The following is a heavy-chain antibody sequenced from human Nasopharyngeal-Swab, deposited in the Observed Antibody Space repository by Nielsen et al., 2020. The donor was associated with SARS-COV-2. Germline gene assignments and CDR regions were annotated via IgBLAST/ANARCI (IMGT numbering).Heavy chain of an antibody. Sequence: RQGPGQGLEWVAFIRYDGFNQHYADSVKGRFTISRDSFKNTLYLQLNSLRAEDTAVYYCAKDHKMDSGGGVGYMDVWGKGTTVTVSS. CDR3: AKDHKMDSGGGVGYMDV. D-gene: IGHD3-16*01. CDR2: IRYDGFNQ. J-gene: IGHJ6*03. V-gene: IGHV3-30*02.